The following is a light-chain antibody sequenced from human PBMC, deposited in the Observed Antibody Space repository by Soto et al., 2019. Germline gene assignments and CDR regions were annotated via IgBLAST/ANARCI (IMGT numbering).Light chain of an antibody. CDR1: QSVRNNY. V-gene: IGKV3-20*01. CDR2: AAS. Sequence: EIVLTQSPGTLSLSPGERATLSCRASQSVRNNYLAWYQQRPGQAPRLLIYAASSRATGIPDRFSGSGSGTDFTLTISRLEPEDFAVYYGQPYGTSHRTFRQATKV. J-gene: IGKJ1*01. CDR3: QPYGTSHRT.